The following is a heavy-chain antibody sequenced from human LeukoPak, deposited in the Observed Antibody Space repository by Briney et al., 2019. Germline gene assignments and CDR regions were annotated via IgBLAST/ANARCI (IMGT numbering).Heavy chain of an antibody. Sequence: PSETLSLTCAVSGYSISSGYYWAWIRQTPERGLEWIGSIYHSGNTYYSPSLKSRVTISVDTSKNQFSLGLSSVTAADTAVYYCARDPALTFNWFDPWGQGILVTVSS. V-gene: IGHV4-38-2*02. CDR2: IYHSGNT. J-gene: IGHJ5*02. CDR3: ARDPALTFNWFDP. CDR1: GYSISSGYY. D-gene: IGHD2-21*02.